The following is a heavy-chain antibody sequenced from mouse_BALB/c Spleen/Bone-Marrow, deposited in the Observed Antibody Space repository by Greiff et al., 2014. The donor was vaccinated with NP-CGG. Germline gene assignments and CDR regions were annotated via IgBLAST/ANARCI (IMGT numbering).Heavy chain of an antibody. CDR3: ARDYGYYKDVGDY. CDR2: IWAGGST. J-gene: IGHJ2*01. CDR1: GFSLTSYA. V-gene: IGHV2-9*02. Sequence: QVQLKESGPGLVAPSQSLSITCTVSGFSLTSYALHWVRQPPGKGLEWLGVIWAGGSTNYNSALMSRLNISKDNSKRQVFLKMNSLQTDDTAVYYCARDYGYYKDVGDYWGQGTTLTVSS. D-gene: IGHD2-12*01.